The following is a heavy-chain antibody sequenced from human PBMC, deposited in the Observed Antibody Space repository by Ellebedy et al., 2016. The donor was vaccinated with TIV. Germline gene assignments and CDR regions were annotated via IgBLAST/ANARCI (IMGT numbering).Heavy chain of an antibody. CDR3: VREAGAFDT. CDR1: AFTFSAYG. J-gene: IGHJ3*02. CDR2: ISHDGSKT. V-gene: IGHV3-30*03. Sequence: GESLKISCTASAFTFSAYGMHWVRQAPGKGLEWVAVISHDGSKTYYADSVQGRFTISRDNSNNTRYLQMTSLRTEDTAVYYCVREAGAFDTWGQGTMVTVSS. D-gene: IGHD3-10*01.